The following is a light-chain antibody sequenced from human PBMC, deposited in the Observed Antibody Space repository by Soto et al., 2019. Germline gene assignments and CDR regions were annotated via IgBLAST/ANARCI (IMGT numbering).Light chain of an antibody. J-gene: IGLJ1*01. CDR2: EVS. V-gene: IGLV2-14*01. Sequence: QSALTQPASVSGSPGQSITISCTGTSSDVGTYNYVSWYQQYPGKAPKLIIYEVSDRPSGVSNRFSGFKSGNTASLTISGLQAEDEADYYCSSYTSTSTLYVFGTGTKLTVL. CDR1: SSDVGTYNY. CDR3: SSYTSTSTLYV.